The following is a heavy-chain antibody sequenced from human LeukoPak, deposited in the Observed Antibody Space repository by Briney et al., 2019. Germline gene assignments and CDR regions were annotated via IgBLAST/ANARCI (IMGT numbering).Heavy chain of an antibody. J-gene: IGHJ4*02. CDR2: IIPIFGTA. D-gene: IGHD6-19*01. CDR3: VPTAGYSSGWYNFDY. Sequence: SVKVSCKASGGTFSSYAISWVRQAPGQGLEWMGGIIPIFGTANYAQKFQGRDTITTDESTSTAYMELSSLRSEDTAVYYCVPTAGYSSGWYNFDYWGQGTLVTVSS. V-gene: IGHV1-69*05. CDR1: GGTFSSYA.